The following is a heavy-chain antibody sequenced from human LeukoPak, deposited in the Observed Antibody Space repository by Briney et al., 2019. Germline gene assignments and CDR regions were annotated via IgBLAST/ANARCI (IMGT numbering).Heavy chain of an antibody. V-gene: IGHV1-18*01. CDR2: ISDHNANT. CDR1: VYTFTNYG. J-gene: IGHJ6*02. CDR3: ARGLAPENYYYNYGMDV. Sequence: ASVTVTRKASVYTFTNYGSCWVRQAPGQGLEWMGWISDHNANTNNAQKLQGSVIMTTDTSTNTAYMELRSLRSDDTAVYYCARGLAPENYYYNYGMDVWGEG.